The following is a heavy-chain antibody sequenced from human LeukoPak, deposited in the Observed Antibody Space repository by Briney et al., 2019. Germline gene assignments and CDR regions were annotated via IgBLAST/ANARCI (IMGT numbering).Heavy chain of an antibody. CDR1: GFTFSGYW. V-gene: IGHV3-7*01. CDR3: ATSDDSSGSD. J-gene: IGHJ4*02. CDR2: INLDGSVK. Sequence: GGSLRPSCAASGFTFSGYWMSWVRQAPGKGLEWVANINLDGSVKHYVDSAKGRFTISRDNAKNSLYLQMNSLRAEDTALYYCATSDDSSGSDWGQGTLVTVSS. D-gene: IGHD3-22*01.